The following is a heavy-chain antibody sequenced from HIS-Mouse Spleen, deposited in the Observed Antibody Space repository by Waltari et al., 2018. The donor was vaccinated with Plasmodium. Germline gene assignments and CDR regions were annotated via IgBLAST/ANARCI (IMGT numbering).Heavy chain of an antibody. Sequence: QVQLQQWGAGLLKPSETLSLTCAVSGGSFSGYYWSWIRQPPGKGLEWIGEINQSGSTNYNPSLKSRVTISVDTSKNQFSLKLSSVTAADTAVYYCARDIRRDRLDYWGQGTLVTVSS. V-gene: IGHV4-34*01. CDR2: INQSGST. CDR3: ARDIRRDRLDY. J-gene: IGHJ4*02. CDR1: GGSFSGYY. D-gene: IGHD3-10*01.